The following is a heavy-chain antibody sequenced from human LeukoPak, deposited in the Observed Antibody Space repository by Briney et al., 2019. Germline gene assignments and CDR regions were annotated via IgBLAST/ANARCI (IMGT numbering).Heavy chain of an antibody. J-gene: IGHJ4*02. V-gene: IGHV3-23*01. Sequence: GGSLRLSCVASGFTFSTYGMSWVRQAPGKGLEWVSAISGSGGSTYYADSVKGRFTISRDNSKNTLYLQMNSLRAEDTAVYYCAKDPSSSSGWGQGTLVTVSS. D-gene: IGHD6-6*01. CDR1: GFTFSTYG. CDR2: ISGSGGST. CDR3: AKDPSSSSG.